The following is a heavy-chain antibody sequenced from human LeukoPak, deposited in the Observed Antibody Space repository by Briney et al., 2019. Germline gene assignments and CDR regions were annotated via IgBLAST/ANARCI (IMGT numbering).Heavy chain of an antibody. CDR1: GFTVSSNY. J-gene: IGHJ4*02. D-gene: IGHD6-13*01. CDR3: AKDPGSWFSFDY. Sequence: GGSLRLSCAASGFTVSSNYMSWVRQAPGKGLEWVSVIYSGGSTYYADSVKGRFTISRDNSKNTLYLQMNSLRAEDTAVYYCAKDPGSWFSFDYWGQGTLVTVSS. CDR2: IYSGGST. V-gene: IGHV3-66*01.